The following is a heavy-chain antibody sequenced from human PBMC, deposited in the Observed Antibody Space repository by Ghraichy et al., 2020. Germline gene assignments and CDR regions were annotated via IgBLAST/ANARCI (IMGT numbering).Heavy chain of an antibody. J-gene: IGHJ4*02. CDR2: ISGDGGST. CDR3: AKDILRGYITPGVFDY. V-gene: IGHV3-43*02. D-gene: IGHD5-18*01. CDR1: GFTFDDYA. Sequence: LSLTCAASGFTFDDYAMHWVRQAPGKGLEWVSLISGDGGSTYYADSVKGRFTISRDNSKNSLYLQMNSLRTEDTALYYCAKDILRGYITPGVFDYWGQGTLVTVSS.